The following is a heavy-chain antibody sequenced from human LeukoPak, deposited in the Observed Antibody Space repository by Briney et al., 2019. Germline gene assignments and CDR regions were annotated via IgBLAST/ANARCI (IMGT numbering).Heavy chain of an antibody. CDR2: IAISGTYI. CDR1: AFILTVDN. Sequence: AGSLTPSRAPAAFILTVDNVKCVRPAPENGREWVSFIAISGTYITYADSVKGRFTISRENAKNSLYLQMNSLRAEDTAVYYCTRDVSATARAYDYWGQGTLVTVSS. D-gene: IGHD1-26*01. V-gene: IGHV3-21*01. J-gene: IGHJ4*02. CDR3: TRDVSATARAYDY.